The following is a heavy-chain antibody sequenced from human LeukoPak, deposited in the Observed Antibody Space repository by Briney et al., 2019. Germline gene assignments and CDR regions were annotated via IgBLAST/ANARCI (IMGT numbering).Heavy chain of an antibody. CDR2: SSYTGSP. Sequence: KPSETLSLTCTVSGASINSHHWSWIRQSPGKPLEWIGYSSYTGSPKYTPSLKSRVIMSVDTSKSQFSLKLSSVTAADTAVYYCARRGLGYGDHVSYFDYWGQGTLVTVSS. CDR3: ARRGLGYGDHVSYFDY. D-gene: IGHD4-17*01. J-gene: IGHJ4*02. CDR1: GASINSHH. V-gene: IGHV4-59*08.